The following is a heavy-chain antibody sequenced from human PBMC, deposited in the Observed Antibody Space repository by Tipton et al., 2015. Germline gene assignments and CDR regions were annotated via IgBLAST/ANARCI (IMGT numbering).Heavy chain of an antibody. CDR1: GGSVTSGSYY. Sequence: TLSLTCTVSGGSVTSGSYYWSWIRQPPGKGLEWIGYISYTDGAHYNPALKSRVTISVDTSKNQFSLTLNSVAAAYTAVYYCARDLEHGMDVWGHGTTVTVSS. CDR2: ISYTDGA. CDR3: ARDLEHGMDV. J-gene: IGHJ6*02. D-gene: IGHD5-24*01. V-gene: IGHV4-61*01.